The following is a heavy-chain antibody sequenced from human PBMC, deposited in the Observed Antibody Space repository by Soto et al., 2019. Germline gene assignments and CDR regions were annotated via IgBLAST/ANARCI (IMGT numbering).Heavy chain of an antibody. J-gene: IGHJ6*02. CDR3: ARGTVVAVRPKGYYHYVMDV. V-gene: IGHV1-69*13. CDR2: IIPIFGTA. Sequence: SVKVSCKASGGTFSSYAISWVRQAPGQGLEWMGGIIPIFGTANYAQKFQGRVTITADESTSTAYMELSSLRSEDTAVYYCARGTVVAVRPKGYYHYVMDVWAQGTSVPVSS. D-gene: IGHD2-15*01. CDR1: GGTFSSYA.